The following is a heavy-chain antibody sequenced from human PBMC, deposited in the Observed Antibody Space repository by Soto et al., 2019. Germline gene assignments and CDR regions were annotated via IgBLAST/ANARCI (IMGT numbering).Heavy chain of an antibody. CDR3: AKRSFSSPESSP. V-gene: IGHV5-51*01. CDR2: IYPGDSRT. J-gene: IGHJ5*02. Sequence: GSLKISCKGCAYSFTTSWIGWVRQMPGQSLEWMGVIYPGDSRTRYSPPFQGQVSISADKSINTAFLQWSSLKASDTAMYYCAKRSFSSPESSPWGQGTLVTASS. CDR1: AYSFTTSW. D-gene: IGHD1-26*01.